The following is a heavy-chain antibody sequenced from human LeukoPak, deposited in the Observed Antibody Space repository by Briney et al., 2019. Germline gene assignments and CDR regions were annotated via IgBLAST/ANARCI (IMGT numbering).Heavy chain of an antibody. Sequence: PSETLSLTCAVYGGSFSGYYWSWIRQPPGKGLEWIGEINHGGSTNYNPSLKSRVTISVDTSKNQFSLKLSSVTAADTAVYYCASRPRRRNYSSPRGPANDYWGQGTLVTVSS. CDR1: GGSFSGYY. D-gene: IGHD6-13*01. CDR3: ASRPRRRNYSSPRGPANDY. J-gene: IGHJ4*02. V-gene: IGHV4-34*01. CDR2: INHGGST.